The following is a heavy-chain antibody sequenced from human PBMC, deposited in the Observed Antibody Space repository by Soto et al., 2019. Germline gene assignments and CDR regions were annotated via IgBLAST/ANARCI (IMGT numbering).Heavy chain of an antibody. CDR2: ISAYNGNA. CDR1: GYTFTSYG. CDR3: ARGEGFTGDYVGFYYMDV. V-gene: IGHV1-18*01. Sequence: GASVKVSCKASGYTFTSYGISWVRQAPGQGLEWMGWISAYNGNATYAQKLQGRVTMTTDTSTSTAYMELRSLRSDDTAVYYCARGEGFTGDYVGFYYMDVWGKGTTVTVSS. D-gene: IGHD3-10*02. J-gene: IGHJ6*03.